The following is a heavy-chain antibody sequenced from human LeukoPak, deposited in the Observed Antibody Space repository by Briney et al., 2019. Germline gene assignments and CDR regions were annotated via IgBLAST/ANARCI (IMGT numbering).Heavy chain of an antibody. V-gene: IGHV3-23*01. CDR2: ISGSGGST. CDR1: GFTFSSYA. Sequence: GGSLRLSCAASGFTFSSYAMSWVRQAPGKGLEWVSAISGSGGSTYYADSVKGRFTISRDNSKNTLYLQMNSLRAEDTAVYYCAKGTVLLWFGDLNTPPQWGQGTLVTVSS. J-gene: IGHJ4*02. CDR3: AKGTVLLWFGDLNTPPQ. D-gene: IGHD3-10*01.